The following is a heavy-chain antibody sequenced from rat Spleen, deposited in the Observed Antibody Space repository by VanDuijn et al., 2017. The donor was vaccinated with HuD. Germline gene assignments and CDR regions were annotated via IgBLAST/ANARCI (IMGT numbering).Heavy chain of an antibody. Sequence: QVQLKESGPGLVQPSQTLSLTCTVSGFSLTSYNVHWVRQPPGKGLEWMGVIWSNGDTHYNSVIKSRLSISRDTSKSQVFLKMNSLQIEDTAIYFCTTLRNWGQGVMVTVSS. CDR1: GFSLTSYN. J-gene: IGHJ2*01. CDR3: TTLRN. CDR2: IWSNGDT. V-gene: IGHV2-1*01.